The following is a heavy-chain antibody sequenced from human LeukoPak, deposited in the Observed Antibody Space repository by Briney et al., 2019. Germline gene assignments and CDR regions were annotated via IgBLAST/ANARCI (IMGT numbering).Heavy chain of an antibody. D-gene: IGHD2-2*01. CDR2: ISAYNGNT. J-gene: IGHJ6*02. V-gene: IGHV1-18*01. Sequence: ASVKVSCKASGGTFSSYAISWVRQAPGQGLEWMGWISAYNGNTNYAQKLQGRVTMTTDTSTSTAYMELRSLRSDDTAVYYCARGHHCSSTSCHLMSYYYGMDVWGQGTTVTVSS. CDR3: ARGHHCSSTSCHLMSYYYGMDV. CDR1: GGTFSSYA.